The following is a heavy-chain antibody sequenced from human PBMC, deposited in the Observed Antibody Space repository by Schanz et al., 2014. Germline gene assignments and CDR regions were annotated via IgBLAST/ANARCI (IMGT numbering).Heavy chain of an antibody. V-gene: IGHV3-53*04. CDR1: GFTVSNSY. J-gene: IGHJ6*02. Sequence: DVQLVDSGGGLVQPGGSLRLSCAASGFTVSNSYIHWVRQAPGKGLEWVSTIYSSGSTYYADSVRGRFTISRDNSMNTVYLQMNSLRSDAAAVYSGARAQGVIRLYYGVDVWGQGTTVTVSS. CDR3: ARAQGVIRLYYGVDV. CDR2: IYSSGST. D-gene: IGHD3-10*01.